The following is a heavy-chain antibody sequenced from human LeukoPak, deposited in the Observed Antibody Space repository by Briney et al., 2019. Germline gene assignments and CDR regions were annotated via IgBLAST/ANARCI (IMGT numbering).Heavy chain of an antibody. D-gene: IGHD5-18*01. Sequence: GDSVKVSCKASGYTFSGTGWYLYWLRQAPGQGLECMGWIYPYTGATHYAQKFQGRVAMTRDTSISTAYMELSRLRPDDTAVYYCARELRIVDTTMLNYYYYYYMDVWGKGTTVTVSS. J-gene: IGHJ6*03. CDR2: IYPYTGAT. CDR3: ARELRIVDTTMLNYYYYYYMDV. CDR1: GYTFSGTGWY. V-gene: IGHV1-2*02.